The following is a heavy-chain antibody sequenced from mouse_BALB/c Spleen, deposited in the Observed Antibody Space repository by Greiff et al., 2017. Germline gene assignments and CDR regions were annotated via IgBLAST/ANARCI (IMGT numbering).Heavy chain of an antibody. CDR2: ISYSGST. D-gene: IGHD2-1*01. V-gene: IGHV3-2*02. Sequence: EVQLQESGPGLVKPSQSLSLTCTVTGYSITSDYAWNWIRQFPGNKLEWMGYISYSGSTSYNPSLKSRISITRDTSKNQFFLQLNSVTTEDTATYYCARSLYGNYVDYFDYWGQGTTLTVSS. CDR3: ARSLYGNYVDYFDY. J-gene: IGHJ2*01. CDR1: GYSITSDYA.